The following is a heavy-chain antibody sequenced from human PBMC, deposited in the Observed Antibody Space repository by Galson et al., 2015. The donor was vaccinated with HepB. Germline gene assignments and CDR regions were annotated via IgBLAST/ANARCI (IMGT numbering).Heavy chain of an antibody. CDR2: IRSRAYSYAT. D-gene: IGHD6-25*01. J-gene: IGHJ5*02. CDR3: TRRSPDIFSSGIGDP. V-gene: IGHV3-73*01. CDR1: EFAFRGSA. Sequence: SLRLSCAVPEFAFRGSAMNWVRQPPGKGLEWVGLIRSRAYSYATSYTASVKGRFTISRDDSKNTAYLQMNSLTTEDTAVYYCTRRSPDIFSSGIGDPWGQGTLVTVSS.